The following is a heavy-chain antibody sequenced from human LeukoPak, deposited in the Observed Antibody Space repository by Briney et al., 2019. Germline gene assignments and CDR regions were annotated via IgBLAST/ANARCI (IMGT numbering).Heavy chain of an antibody. J-gene: IGHJ4*02. CDR2: IYTSGST. CDR1: GGSISSGSYY. V-gene: IGHV4-61*02. D-gene: IGHD2-15*01. CDR3: ARWDCSGGSCYVVY. Sequence: SQTLSLTCTVSGGSISSGSYYWSWIRQPAGTGLEWIGRIYTSGSTNYNPSLKSRVTISVDTSKNQFSLKLSSVTAADTAVYYCARWDCSGGSCYVVYWGQGTLVTVSS.